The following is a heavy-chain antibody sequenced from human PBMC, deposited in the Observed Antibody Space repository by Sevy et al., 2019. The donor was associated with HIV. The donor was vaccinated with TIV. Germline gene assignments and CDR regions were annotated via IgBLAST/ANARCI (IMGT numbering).Heavy chain of an antibody. D-gene: IGHD6-19*01. CDR3: ARVGQWLVLGAFYI. V-gene: IGHV4-39*01. CDR2: IYYSGST. J-gene: IGHJ3*02. CDR1: GGSISSSSYY. Sequence: SETLSLTCTVSGGSISSSSYYWGWIRQPPGKGLEWIGTIYYSGSTYYNPSLKSRVTMSVDTSKNQFSLKLSSVTAADTAVYYCARVGQWLVLGAFYIWGQGTMVTVSS.